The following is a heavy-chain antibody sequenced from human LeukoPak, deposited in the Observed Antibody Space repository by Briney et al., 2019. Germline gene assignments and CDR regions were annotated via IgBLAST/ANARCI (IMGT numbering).Heavy chain of an antibody. CDR2: IYYSGST. D-gene: IGHD3-22*01. CDR1: GGSISSSSYY. Sequence: PSETLSLTCTVSGGSISSSSYYWGWIRQPPGKGLEWIGSIYYSGSTYYNPSLKSRVTISVDTSKNQFSLKLSSVTAADTAVYYCAREGYYDSSGYPVPFGAFDIWGQGTMVTVSS. CDR3: AREGYYDSSGYPVPFGAFDI. J-gene: IGHJ3*02. V-gene: IGHV4-39*07.